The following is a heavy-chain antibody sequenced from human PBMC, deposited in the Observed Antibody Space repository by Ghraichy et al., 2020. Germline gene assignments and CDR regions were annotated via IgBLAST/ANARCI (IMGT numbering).Heavy chain of an antibody. J-gene: IGHJ4*02. CDR3: TRDRDVGFDH. Sequence: ASVKVSCQTSGYTFTDSYMHWVRQAPGQGLEWMGWNNPTTGGTKYGERFQGRVTMTRDTSTSTAYMELHSLRPDDTAVYYCTRDRDVGFDHWGQGSLVTVSS. V-gene: IGHV1-2*02. CDR2: NNPTTGGT. CDR1: GYTFTDSY. D-gene: IGHD5-24*01.